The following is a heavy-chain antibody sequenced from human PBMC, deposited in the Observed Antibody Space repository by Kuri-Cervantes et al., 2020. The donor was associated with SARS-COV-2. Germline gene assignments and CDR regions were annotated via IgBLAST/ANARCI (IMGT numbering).Heavy chain of an antibody. J-gene: IGHJ4*02. Sequence: GGSLRLSCAASGFTFSSYYMSWIRQAPGKGLEWVSYISSSGSTNYYADSVKGRFIISRYNAKNSLYLQMNSLRAEDTAVYHCAGDFLLWFREYNGKFDYWGQGTLVTVSS. CDR1: GFTFSSYY. D-gene: IGHD3-10*01. CDR2: ISSSGSTN. CDR3: AGDFLLWFREYNGKFDY. V-gene: IGHV3-11*01.